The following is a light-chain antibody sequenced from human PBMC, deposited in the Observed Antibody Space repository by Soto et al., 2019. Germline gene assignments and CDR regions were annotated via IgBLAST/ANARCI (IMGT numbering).Light chain of an antibody. CDR2: GES. V-gene: IGKV3-20*01. J-gene: IGKJ4*01. CDR3: QQYGRSSLT. CDR1: QSVSSSF. Sequence: EIVLTQSPGTLSLSPGERATLSCRASQSVSSSFLAWYQQKPGQAPRLLIYGESNKATGIPDRFSGSGSGTDFTLTISRLEPEDVAVYYCQQYGRSSLTFGGGTKVEIK.